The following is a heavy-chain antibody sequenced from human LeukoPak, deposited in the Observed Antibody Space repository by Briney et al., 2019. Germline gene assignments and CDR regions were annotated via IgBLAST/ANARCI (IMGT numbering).Heavy chain of an antibody. CDR3: ARDGQLAPRGYYMDV. V-gene: IGHV3-30*02. CDR2: TRYDGDNK. CDR1: GFTFSNYG. Sequence: GSLRLSCAASGFTFSNYGMHWVRQAPGKGLEGVAFTRYDGDNKYYADSVKHRFTISSDSSKNTPYLPMTNLRAQDTAVYYCARDGQLAPRGYYMDVRGKRTTVTVSS. J-gene: IGHJ6*03. D-gene: IGHD1-26*01.